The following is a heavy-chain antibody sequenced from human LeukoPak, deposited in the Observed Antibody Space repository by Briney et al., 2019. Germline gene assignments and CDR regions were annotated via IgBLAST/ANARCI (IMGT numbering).Heavy chain of an antibody. CDR2: IRSKADNYAT. CDR3: TQSNY. Sequence: GRSLRLSCAASGFTFSGSPILWVRQASGKGLEWVGRIRSKADNYATAYAASVQGRCTISRDDSKSTAYLQLNSLKTEDTAVYYCTQSNYWGQGALVTVSS. CDR1: GFTFSGSP. V-gene: IGHV3-73*01. J-gene: IGHJ4*02.